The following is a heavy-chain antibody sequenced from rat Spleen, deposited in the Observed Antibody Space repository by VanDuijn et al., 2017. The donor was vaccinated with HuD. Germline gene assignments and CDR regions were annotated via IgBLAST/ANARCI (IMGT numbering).Heavy chain of an antibody. D-gene: IGHD1-5*01. CDR1: GFSLTSYN. CDR2: IWTGGST. Sequence: QVQLKESGPGLVQPSQTLSLTCTVSGFSLTSYNVHWVRQPTGKGLEWMGVIWTGGSTDYNSALKSRLSISRDTSKNQIFLKMNSLQTDDTGTYYCTRDSPYDIGTTPFAYWGQGTLVTVSS. CDR3: TRDSPYDIGTTPFAY. J-gene: IGHJ3*01. V-gene: IGHV2-30*01.